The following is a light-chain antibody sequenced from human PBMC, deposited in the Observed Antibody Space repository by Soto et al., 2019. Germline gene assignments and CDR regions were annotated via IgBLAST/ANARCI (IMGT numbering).Light chain of an antibody. CDR3: QRYGSSPR. V-gene: IGKV3-20*01. J-gene: IGKJ1*01. CDR2: GTS. CDR1: QYVNSDY. Sequence: EIVLTQSPGTLSLYPGERATLSCRASQYVNSDYLAWYQQKPGQAPRLLIYGTSSRYTGIPDRFSGSGSGTDFTLTISRLEPEDFAVYYCQRYGSSPRFGQGTKVEIK.